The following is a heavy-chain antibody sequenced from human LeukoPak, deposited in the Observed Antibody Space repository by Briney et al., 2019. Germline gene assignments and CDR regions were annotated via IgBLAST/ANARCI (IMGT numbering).Heavy chain of an antibody. D-gene: IGHD1-26*01. CDR2: INPNSGGT. Sequence: GASVKVSCKASGYTFTGYYMHWVRHAPGQGLEWMGRINPNSGGTNYAQKFQGRGTMTRDTSISTAYMELSRLRSDDTAVYSCARGGAQIGSHYYYYMDVWGKGTTVTVSS. J-gene: IGHJ6*03. CDR1: GYTFTGYY. CDR3: ARGGAQIGSHYYYYMDV. V-gene: IGHV1-2*06.